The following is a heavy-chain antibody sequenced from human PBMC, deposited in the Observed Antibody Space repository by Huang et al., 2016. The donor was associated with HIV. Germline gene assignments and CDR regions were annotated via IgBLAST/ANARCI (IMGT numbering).Heavy chain of an antibody. CDR3: ARHDIYCGGGSCSGFDS. CDR2: ILYGGNT. D-gene: IGHD2-15*01. V-gene: IGHV4-39*01. Sequence: QLQLQESGPGLVKPSETLSLTCTVSGGSISSTNSYWGWVRRPPGKGLEWIGSILYGGNTYYNLSLKSRVTISVDSSRNQFSLKLSSVTAADTAVYYCARHDIYCGGGSCSGFDSWGQGTLVTVSS. J-gene: IGHJ4*02. CDR1: GGSISSTNSY.